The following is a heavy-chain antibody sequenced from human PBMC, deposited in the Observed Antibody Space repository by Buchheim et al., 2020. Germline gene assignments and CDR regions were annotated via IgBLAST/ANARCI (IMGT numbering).Heavy chain of an antibody. D-gene: IGHD1/OR15-1a*01. V-gene: IGHV3-72*01. CDR2: NRTKVDNYIT. J-gene: IGHJ4*02. CDR3: TRDCFD. Sequence: EVHLVESGGGLVQPGGSLRLSCVGSGITLSDHLMDWVRQAPGKGLEYIGRNRTKVDNYITEYAASVKGRFTISRDASKNSFYLQMNSLRVEDTAVYFCTRDCFDWGQGSL. CDR1: GITLSDHL.